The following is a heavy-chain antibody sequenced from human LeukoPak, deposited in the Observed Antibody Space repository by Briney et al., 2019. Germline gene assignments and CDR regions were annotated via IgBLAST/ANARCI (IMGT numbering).Heavy chain of an antibody. CDR1: GFTFSSYE. CDR2: ISSSGSTI. CDR3: ARVQYYGDSTDY. J-gene: IGHJ4*02. Sequence: GGSVRLSCAASGFTFSSYEMNWVRQAPGKGLEWVSYISSSGSTIYYADSVKGRFTISRDNAKNSLYLQMNSLRAEDTAVYYCARVQYYGDSTDYWGQGTLVTVSS. V-gene: IGHV3-48*03. D-gene: IGHD4-17*01.